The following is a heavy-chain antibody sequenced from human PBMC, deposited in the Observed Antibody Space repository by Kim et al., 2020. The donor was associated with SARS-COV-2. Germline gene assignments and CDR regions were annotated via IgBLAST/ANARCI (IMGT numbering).Heavy chain of an antibody. J-gene: IGHJ4*02. CDR3: ASTTYYYDSSGYHRDY. D-gene: IGHD3-22*01. Sequence: SLKSRVTISVDTSKNQFSLKLSSVTAADTAVYYCASTTYYYDSSGYHRDYWGQGTVVTVSS. V-gene: IGHV4-31*02.